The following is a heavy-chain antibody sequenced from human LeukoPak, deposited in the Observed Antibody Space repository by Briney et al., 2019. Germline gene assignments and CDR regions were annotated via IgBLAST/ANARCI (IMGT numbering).Heavy chain of an antibody. V-gene: IGHV1-69*05. D-gene: IGHD5-12*01. CDR2: IIPIFGTA. J-gene: IGHJ4*02. Sequence: VASVKVSCKASGGTFSSYAISWVRQAPGQGLEWMGGIIPIFGTANYAQKFQGRVTITTDESTSTAYMELSSLRSEDTAVYYCARGPFVGYSGYDYVDYWDQGTLVTVSS. CDR1: GGTFSSYA. CDR3: ARGPFVGYSGYDYVDY.